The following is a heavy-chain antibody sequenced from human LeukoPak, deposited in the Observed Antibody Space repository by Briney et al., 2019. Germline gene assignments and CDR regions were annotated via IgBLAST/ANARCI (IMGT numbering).Heavy chain of an antibody. CDR3: AKKGYDILTGHFDY. J-gene: IGHJ4*02. D-gene: IGHD3-9*01. CDR1: GFTFSSYA. Sequence: GGSLRLSCVASGFTFSSYAMSWVRQAPGKGLEWVSAISGSGGSTYYADSVKGRFTISRDNSKNTLYLQMNSLRAEDTAVHYCAKKGYDILTGHFDYWGQGTLVTVSS. CDR2: ISGSGGST. V-gene: IGHV3-23*01.